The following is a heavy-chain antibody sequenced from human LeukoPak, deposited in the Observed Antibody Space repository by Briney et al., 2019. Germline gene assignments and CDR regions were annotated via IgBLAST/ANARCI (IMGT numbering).Heavy chain of an antibody. J-gene: IGHJ6*03. CDR1: GFTFSSYG. CDR3: AKDHAMILFSPYYYMDV. V-gene: IGHV3-30*02. D-gene: IGHD2-2*01. Sequence: GGSLRLSCAASGFTFSSYGMHWVRKAPGKGLEWVAFIRYDGSNKYYADSVKGRFTISRDNSKNTLYLQMNSLRAEDTAVYYCAKDHAMILFSPYYYMDVWGKGTTVTISS. CDR2: IRYDGSNK.